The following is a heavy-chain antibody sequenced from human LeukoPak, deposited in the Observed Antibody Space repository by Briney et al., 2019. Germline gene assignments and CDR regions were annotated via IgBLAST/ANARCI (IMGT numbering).Heavy chain of an antibody. D-gene: IGHD3-10*01. CDR3: ARARAWWKLWSYFDY. J-gene: IGHJ4*02. Sequence: PSETLSLTCAVYGGSFSGYYWSWIRQPPGKGLEWIGEINHSGSTNYNPSLKSRVTISVDTSKNQFSLKLSSVTAAGTAVYYCARARAWWKLWSYFDYWGQGTLVTVSS. CDR2: INHSGST. CDR1: GGSFSGYY. V-gene: IGHV4-34*01.